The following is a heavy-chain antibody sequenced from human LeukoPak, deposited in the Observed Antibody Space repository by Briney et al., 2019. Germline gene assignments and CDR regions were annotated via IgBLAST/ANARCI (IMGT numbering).Heavy chain of an antibody. V-gene: IGHV3-48*01. CDR3: AKAYSSSDYYYMDV. Sequence: GGSLRLSCAASGFTFSTYSMNWVRQAPGKGLEWVSYISTTSNTIYYADSVKGRFTISRDNAKNSLYLQMNSLRVEDTAVYYCAKAYSSSDYYYMDVWGKGTTVTVSS. J-gene: IGHJ6*03. CDR2: ISTTSNTI. D-gene: IGHD6-6*01. CDR1: GFTFSTYS.